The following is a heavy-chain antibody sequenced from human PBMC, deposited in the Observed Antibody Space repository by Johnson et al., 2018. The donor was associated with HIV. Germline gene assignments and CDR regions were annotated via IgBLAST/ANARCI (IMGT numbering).Heavy chain of an antibody. J-gene: IGHJ3*02. CDR2: IKQDGSEK. CDR3: ARGLVIVGALPDAVDI. V-gene: IGHV3-7*01. D-gene: IGHD1-26*01. Sequence: VQVVESGGGLVQPGGSLRLSCAASGFRFNYYWMSWVRQAPGKGLEWVANIKQDGSEKYYVDSVKGRFTISRDNAKNSLYLQMNSLRAEDTAVYYCARGLVIVGALPDAVDIWGQGTMVTVSS. CDR1: GFRFNYYW.